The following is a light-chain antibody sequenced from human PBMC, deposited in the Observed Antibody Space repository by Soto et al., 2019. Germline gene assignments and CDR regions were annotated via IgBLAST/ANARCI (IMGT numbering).Light chain of an antibody. CDR3: QQYSTFTPRT. CDR1: QGISNY. V-gene: IGKV1-17*03. J-gene: IGKJ1*01. Sequence: EIHMTQSPYALSASVGDRVTITFVASQGISNYLAWFQQKPGKVPKRLIYAASSLQSGVPSRFSGSGSGTEFTLTISSLQPDDFATYYCQQYSTFTPRTFGQGTKLDI. CDR2: AAS.